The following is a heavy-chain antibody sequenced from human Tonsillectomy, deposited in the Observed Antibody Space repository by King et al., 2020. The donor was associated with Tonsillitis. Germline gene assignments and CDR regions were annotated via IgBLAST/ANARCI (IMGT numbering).Heavy chain of an antibody. D-gene: IGHD1-26*01. CDR3: AKNSGIYAY. J-gene: IGHJ4*02. CDR1: GFTFSRNE. Sequence: VQVLESGGGLEQPGGSLRLSCEASGFTFSRNEMTWVRQAPGKGLEWLSGISGSGANTYYADSVKGRFTISRDNSKNTLYLQMNSLRVEDTAVYYCAKNSGIYAYWGQGTLVTVSS. CDR2: ISGSGANT. V-gene: IGHV3-23*01.